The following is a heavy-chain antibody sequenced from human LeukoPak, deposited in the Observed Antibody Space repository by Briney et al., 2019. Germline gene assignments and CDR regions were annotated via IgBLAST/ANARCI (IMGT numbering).Heavy chain of an antibody. CDR2: INHSGST. D-gene: IGHD6-13*01. CDR3: ARRALWYIAAAGNWFDP. J-gene: IGHJ5*02. Sequence: SETLSLTCAVYGGSFSGYYWSWIRQPPGKGLEWIGEINHSGSTNYNPSLKSRVTISVDTSKNQFSLKLSSVTAADTAVYYCARRALWYIAAAGNWFDPWGQGTLVTVSS. V-gene: IGHV4-34*01. CDR1: GGSFSGYY.